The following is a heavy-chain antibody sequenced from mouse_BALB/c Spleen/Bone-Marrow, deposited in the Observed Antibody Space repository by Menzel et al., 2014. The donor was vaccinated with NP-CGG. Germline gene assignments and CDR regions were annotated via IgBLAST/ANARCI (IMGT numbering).Heavy chain of an antibody. CDR2: INPSNGRT. D-gene: IGHD2-3*01. Sequence: VQLQQSGAELVKPGASVRLSCKASGYSFTTSWIHWVKQRPGQGLEWIGEINPSNGRTNYNEKFKSKATLTVDKSSSTAYTQLSSLTSEDSAVYYCARYDGPAWSAYWGQGTLVTVSA. CDR1: GYSFTTSW. CDR3: ARYDGPAWSAY. J-gene: IGHJ3*01. V-gene: IGHV1S81*02.